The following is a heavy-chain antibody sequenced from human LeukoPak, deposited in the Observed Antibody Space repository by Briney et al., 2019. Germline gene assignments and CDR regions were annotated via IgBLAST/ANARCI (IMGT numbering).Heavy chain of an antibody. Sequence: ASGEVLCKSSGYTFTGYYMHWVRQAPGPGVEGLGWINPNSGGTNYAQKFEGRVTMTRDTSISTAYMELSRLRSDDTAVYYCARDLLGYCSGGSCYSKGNYWGQGTLVTVSS. CDR1: GYTFTGYY. CDR3: ARDLLGYCSGGSCYSKGNY. J-gene: IGHJ4*02. V-gene: IGHV1-2*02. D-gene: IGHD2-15*01. CDR2: INPNSGGT.